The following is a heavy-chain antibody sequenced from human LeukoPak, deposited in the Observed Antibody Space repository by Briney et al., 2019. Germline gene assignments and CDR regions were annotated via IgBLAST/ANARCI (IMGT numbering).Heavy chain of an antibody. J-gene: IGHJ4*02. CDR3: ARDASGSSRGG. Sequence: GASVKVSCKVSGYTLTELSMHWVRRAPGKGLEWMGGFDPEDGETIYAQKFQGRVTMTEDTSTDTAYMHLSSLSSDDTAVYYCARDASGSSRGGWGQGTLVTVSS. CDR1: GYTLTELS. CDR2: FDPEDGET. V-gene: IGHV1-24*01. D-gene: IGHD1-26*01.